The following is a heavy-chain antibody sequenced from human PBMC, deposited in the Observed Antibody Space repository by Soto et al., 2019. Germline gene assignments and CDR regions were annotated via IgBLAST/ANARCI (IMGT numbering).Heavy chain of an antibody. Sequence: ASVKDSCKASGYTFTSYDINWVRQATGQGLEWMGWMNPNSGNTGYAQKFQGRVTMTRNTSISTAYMELSSLRSEDTAVYYCARWGYSSSWSGYYYYGMDVWGQGTTVTVSS. CDR1: GYTFTSYD. J-gene: IGHJ6*02. V-gene: IGHV1-8*01. CDR2: MNPNSGNT. CDR3: ARWGYSSSWSGYYYYGMDV. D-gene: IGHD6-13*01.